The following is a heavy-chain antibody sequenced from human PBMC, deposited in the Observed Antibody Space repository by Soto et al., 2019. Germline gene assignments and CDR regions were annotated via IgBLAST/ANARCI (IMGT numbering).Heavy chain of an antibody. V-gene: IGHV3-11*01. J-gene: IGHJ4*02. CDR3: ARDKGQLVPADGY. CDR2: ITSSGSSI. CDR1: GFTFSDYY. Sequence: GGSLRLCCAASGFTFSDYYMSWIRQAPGKGLEWVSYITSSGSSIYYADSVKGRFTISRDNAKNSLYLQMNSLRAEDTAVYYCARDKGQLVPADGYWGQGTLVTVSS. D-gene: IGHD6-6*01.